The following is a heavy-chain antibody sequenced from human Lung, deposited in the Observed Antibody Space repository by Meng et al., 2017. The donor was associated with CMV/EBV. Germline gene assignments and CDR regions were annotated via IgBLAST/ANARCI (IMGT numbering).Heavy chain of an antibody. CDR3: AKYIRYDFWSGYLGDNWLDP. CDR2: ISGSGATT. D-gene: IGHD3-3*01. Sequence: NYAMTWVRQAPGKGLEWVTAISGSGATTYYADSVKGRFTISRDNSKSTLYLQMNSLRAEDTAVYYCAKYIRYDFWSGYLGDNWLDPWGQGTLVTVSS. J-gene: IGHJ5*02. CDR1: NYA. V-gene: IGHV3-23*01.